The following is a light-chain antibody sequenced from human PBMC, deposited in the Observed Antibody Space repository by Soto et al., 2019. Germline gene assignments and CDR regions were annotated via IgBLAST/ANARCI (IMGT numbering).Light chain of an antibody. CDR3: QQRSNWLT. CDR2: DAS. J-gene: IGKJ4*01. V-gene: IGKV3-11*01. Sequence: ETVLKQSPATVSLSPGERGTLSCGASQSVSSYLAWYQQKPGQAPRLLIYDASNRATGIPARFSGSGSGTDFTLTISSLEPEDFAVYYCQQRSNWLTFGGGTKVEIK. CDR1: QSVSSY.